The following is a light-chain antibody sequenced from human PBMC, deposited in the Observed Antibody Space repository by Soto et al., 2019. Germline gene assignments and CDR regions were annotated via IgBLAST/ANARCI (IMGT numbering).Light chain of an antibody. CDR2: DAS. Sequence: EIVLTQSPATLSLSPGERAALSCRASQSVSSYLAWYQQKPGQAPRLLIYDASKWAPGIPARFTGSGSGTDFTLTISSLEPEDFAVYFCQQRSNWPSTFGGGTKVEI. V-gene: IGKV3-11*01. CDR3: QQRSNWPST. CDR1: QSVSSY. J-gene: IGKJ4*01.